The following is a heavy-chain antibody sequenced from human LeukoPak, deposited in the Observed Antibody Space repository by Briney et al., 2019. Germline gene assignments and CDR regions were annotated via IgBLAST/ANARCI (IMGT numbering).Heavy chain of an antibody. D-gene: IGHD3-10*01. J-gene: IGHJ4*02. CDR1: GGTFSSYA. CDR2: IIPIFGTA. CDR3: ARDGAYGLTPFDY. V-gene: IGHV1-69*05. Sequence: SVKVSCKASGGTFSSYAISWVRQAPGQGLEWMGRIIPIFGTANYAQKFQGRVTITTDESTSTAYMELSSLRSEDTAVYYCARDGAYGLTPFDYWGQGTLVTVSS.